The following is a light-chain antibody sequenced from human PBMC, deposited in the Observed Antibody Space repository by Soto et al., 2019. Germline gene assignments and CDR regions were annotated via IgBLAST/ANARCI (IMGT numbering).Light chain of an antibody. J-gene: IGKJ1*01. CDR1: QSIASY. Sequence: QMTQAPSSLCASVGDRVTVTCRASQSIASYLTWYQHKPGKAPNLLIYATSILQSGVPSRFSGSGSGTDFTLTISGLQPEDFATYYCQQRSSSPTWTFGQGTQVDIK. CDR3: QQRSSSPTWT. V-gene: IGKV1-39*01. CDR2: ATS.